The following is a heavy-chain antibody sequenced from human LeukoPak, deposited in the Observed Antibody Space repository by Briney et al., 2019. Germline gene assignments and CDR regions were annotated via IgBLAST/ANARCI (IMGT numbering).Heavy chain of an antibody. J-gene: IGHJ3*02. Sequence: ASVKVSCKASGYTFTSYGISWVRQAPGQGLEWMGWISAYNGNTNYAQKLQGRVTMTTDTSTSTAYMELRSLRSDDTAVYYCARGLTYYYDSSGYPDAFDIWGQGTMVTVSS. CDR3: ARGLTYYYDSSGYPDAFDI. V-gene: IGHV1-18*01. CDR1: GYTFTSYG. CDR2: ISAYNGNT. D-gene: IGHD3-22*01.